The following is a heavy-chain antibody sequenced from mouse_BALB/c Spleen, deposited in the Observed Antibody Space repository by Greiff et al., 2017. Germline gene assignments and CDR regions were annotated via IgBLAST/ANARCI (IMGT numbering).Heavy chain of an antibody. V-gene: IGHV1S29*02. CDR3: AREAYYGNYLAY. CDR2: IYPYNGGT. J-gene: IGHJ3*01. CDR1: GYTFTDYN. Sequence: VQLQQSGPELVKPGASVKISCKASGYTFTDYNMHWVKQSHGKSLEWIGYIYPYNGGTGYNQKFKSKATLTVDNSSSTAYMELRSLTSEDSAVYYCAREAYYGNYLAYWGQGTLVTVSA. D-gene: IGHD2-10*01.